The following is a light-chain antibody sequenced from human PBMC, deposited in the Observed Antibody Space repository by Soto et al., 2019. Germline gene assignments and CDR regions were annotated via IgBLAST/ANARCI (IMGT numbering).Light chain of an antibody. J-gene: IGKJ1*01. V-gene: IGKV3-20*01. CDR1: QSVGRSY. CDR2: AAS. CDR3: QQYGRAPTT. Sequence: EILLTQSPGTLSLSPGERATLSCRASQSVGRSYLAWHQQRPGQAPRLLIYAASNRPADIPDRFSGSGSGTDFTLTISRLQTEDFPVYFCQQYGRAPTTFGQGTKVET.